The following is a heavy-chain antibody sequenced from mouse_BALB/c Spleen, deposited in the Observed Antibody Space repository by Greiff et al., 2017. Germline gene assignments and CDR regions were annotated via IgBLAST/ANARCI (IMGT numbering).Heavy chain of an antibody. V-gene: IGHV1-14*01. Sequence: VQLQQSGPELVKPGASVKMSCKASGYTFTSYVMHWVKQKPGQGLEWIGYINPYNDGTKYNEKFKGKATLTSDKSSSTAYMELSSLTSEDSAVYYCAREGATVVARWYFDVWGAGTTVTVSS. CDR3: AREGATVVARWYFDV. CDR1: GYTFTSYV. J-gene: IGHJ1*01. CDR2: INPYNDGT. D-gene: IGHD1-1*01.